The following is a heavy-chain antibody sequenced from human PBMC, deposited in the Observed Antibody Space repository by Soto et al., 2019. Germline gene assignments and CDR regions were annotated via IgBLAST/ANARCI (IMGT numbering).Heavy chain of an antibody. CDR3: AKGLYSSTWYWPAQH. J-gene: IGHJ1*01. D-gene: IGHD6-13*01. CDR1: GFTFDDYA. Sequence: EVQLVESGGGLVQPGRSLRLSCAASGFTFDDYAMHWVRQAPGKGLEWVSGISWNSGSIGYADSVKGRFTISRANAKYSLYLQMSSLTAEDTALYYCAKGLYSSTWYWPAQHWGQGNLVTVSS. CDR2: ISWNSGSI. V-gene: IGHV3-9*01.